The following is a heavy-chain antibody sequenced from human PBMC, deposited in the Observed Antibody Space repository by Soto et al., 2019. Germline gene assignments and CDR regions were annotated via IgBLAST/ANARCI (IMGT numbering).Heavy chain of an antibody. CDR3: AGSNPYSSRSSYYYYMDV. J-gene: IGHJ6*03. Sequence: PSETLSLTCTVSGGSISSSSYYWGWIRQPPGKGLEWIGSIYYSGSTYYNPSLKSRVTISVDTSKNQFSLKLSSVTAADTAVYYCAGSNPYSSRSSYYYYMDVWGKGTTVTVSS. D-gene: IGHD6-13*01. V-gene: IGHV4-39*01. CDR2: IYYSGST. CDR1: GGSISSSSYY.